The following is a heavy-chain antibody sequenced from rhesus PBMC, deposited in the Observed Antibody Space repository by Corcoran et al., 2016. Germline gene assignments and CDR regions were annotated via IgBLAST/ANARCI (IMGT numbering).Heavy chain of an antibody. V-gene: IGHV4-160*01. J-gene: IGHJ4*01. CDR2: FDSSGST. CDR1: GGSISGYW. Sequence: QVQLQESGPGLVKPSETLSLTCAVSGGSISGYWWSWIRQPPGKGLEWTGRFDSSGSTDPNPTLERRFTISRDTSKNQFSLKLSSVTAADTAVYYCARALGYSGYSFSYYFDYWGQGVLVTVSS. CDR3: ARALGYSGYSFSYYFDY. D-gene: IGHD5-30*01.